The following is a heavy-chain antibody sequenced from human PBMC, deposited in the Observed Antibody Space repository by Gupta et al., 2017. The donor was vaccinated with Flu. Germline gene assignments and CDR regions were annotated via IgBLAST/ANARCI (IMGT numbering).Heavy chain of an antibody. J-gene: IGHJ4*02. Sequence: EVQLVESGGGRLQPGGAVRRAWAGFGITFRSYEMNWVRQAPGKGLEWVSYISSSGSTIYYADSVKGRFTISRDNAKNSLYLQMNSLRAEDTAVYYCARMGMDSGYDLIKDYWGQGTLVTVSS. CDR2: ISSSGSTI. D-gene: IGHD5-12*01. CDR1: GITFRSYE. V-gene: IGHV3-48*03. CDR3: ARMGMDSGYDLIKDY.